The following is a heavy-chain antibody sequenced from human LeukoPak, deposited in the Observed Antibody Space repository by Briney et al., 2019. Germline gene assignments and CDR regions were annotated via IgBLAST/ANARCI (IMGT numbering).Heavy chain of an antibody. CDR3: ARDLAGPGYDGLGFDY. CDR1: GYTFTSYA. Sequence: GASVKVSCKASGYTFTSYAMHWVRQAPGQRLEWMGWINAGNGNTKYSQKFQGRVTITRDTSASTAYMELSSLRSEDTAVYYCARDLAGPGYDGLGFDYWGQGTLVTVSS. J-gene: IGHJ4*02. CDR2: INAGNGNT. D-gene: IGHD5-12*01. V-gene: IGHV1-3*01.